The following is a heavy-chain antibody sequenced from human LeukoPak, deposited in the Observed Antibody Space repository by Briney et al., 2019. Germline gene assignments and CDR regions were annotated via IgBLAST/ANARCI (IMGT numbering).Heavy chain of an antibody. CDR2: IYYSGST. Sequence: SETLSLTCTVSGGSISSYYWSWIRQPPGKGLEWIGYIYYSGSTNYNPSLKSRVTISVDTSKNQFSLKLSSVTAADTAVYYCARQEMAKVYGYWGQGTLVTVSS. D-gene: IGHD5-24*01. J-gene: IGHJ4*02. CDR3: ARQEMAKVYGY. V-gene: IGHV4-59*12. CDR1: GGSISSYY.